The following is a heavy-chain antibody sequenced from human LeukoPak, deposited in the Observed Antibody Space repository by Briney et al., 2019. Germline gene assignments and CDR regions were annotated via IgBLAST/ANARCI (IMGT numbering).Heavy chain of an antibody. CDR2: IYYSGST. Sequence: PSETLSLTCTVSGGSISSYYWSWIRQPPGKGLEWIGYIYYSGSTNYNPSLKSRVTISVDTSKNQFSLKLSSVTAADTAVYYCAATSISRTDYWGQGTLVTVSS. J-gene: IGHJ4*02. CDR3: AATSISRTDY. CDR1: GGSISSYY. D-gene: IGHD6-6*01. V-gene: IGHV4-59*01.